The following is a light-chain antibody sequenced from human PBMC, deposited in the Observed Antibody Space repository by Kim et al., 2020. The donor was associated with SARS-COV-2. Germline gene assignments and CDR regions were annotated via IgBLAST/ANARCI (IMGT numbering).Light chain of an antibody. CDR1: QGIKTY. CDR2: DAS. V-gene: IGKV1-39*01. J-gene: IGKJ1*01. CDR3: QQTYNTPVT. Sequence: ASVGDRVTITCRASQGIKTYLNWYQQKPGKPPKFLFYDASTLQSGVPSRFSGGGSGTDFTLTIRGLQPEDFATYYCQQTYNTPVTFGQGTKVDIK.